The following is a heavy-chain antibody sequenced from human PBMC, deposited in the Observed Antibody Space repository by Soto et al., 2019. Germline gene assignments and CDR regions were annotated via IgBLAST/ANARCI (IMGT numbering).Heavy chain of an antibody. J-gene: IGHJ4*02. Sequence: GGSLRLSCSASGFTFSSYDMHWVRQAPGKGLEWVSAIGTAGDTNYAGSVQGRFTISKENAKNSLYLQMNSLRAGDTAIYLCARAVGPTLFDYWGQGTLVTVSS. CDR2: IGTAGDT. CDR1: GFTFSSYD. CDR3: ARAVGPTLFDY. V-gene: IGHV3-13*04. D-gene: IGHD2-15*01.